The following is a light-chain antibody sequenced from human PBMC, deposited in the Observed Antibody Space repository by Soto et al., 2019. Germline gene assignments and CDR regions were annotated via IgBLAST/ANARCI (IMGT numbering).Light chain of an antibody. J-gene: IGLJ2*01. CDR2: GYN. CDR1: SSNIGAGYD. V-gene: IGLV1-40*01. Sequence: QSVLTQPPSVSGAPGQRVTISCTGSSSNIGAGYDVHWYQQLPGTAPKLLVYGYNNRPSGVPDRFSVSKSGTSASLNIPGLQTEDEADYYCQSYDSSLSAWVFGGGTKLTVL. CDR3: QSYDSSLSAWV.